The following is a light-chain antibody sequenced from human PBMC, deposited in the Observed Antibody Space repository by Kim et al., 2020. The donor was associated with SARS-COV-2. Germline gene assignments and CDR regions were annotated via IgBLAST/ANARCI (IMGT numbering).Light chain of an antibody. Sequence: SYELTQPPSVSVSPGQTASITCSGDKLGDKYACWYQQKPGQSPVLVIYQDTERPSGIPERFSGSNSGNTATLTISGTQAMDEADYYCQAWDSSINVVFGG. V-gene: IGLV3-1*01. CDR2: QDT. CDR1: KLGDKY. J-gene: IGLJ2*01. CDR3: QAWDSSINVV.